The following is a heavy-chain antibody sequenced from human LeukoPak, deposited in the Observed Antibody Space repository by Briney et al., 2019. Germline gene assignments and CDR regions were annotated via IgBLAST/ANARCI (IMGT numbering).Heavy chain of an antibody. Sequence: GGSLRLSCAASGFSLSSYWMTWVRQAPGKGLEWVANIKQDGSEKNYVDSVKGRFTISRDNAKNSLYLQMNSLRAGDTAVYYCARTIEMATISYFDYWGQGTLVTVSS. CDR3: ARTIEMATISYFDY. CDR2: IKQDGSEK. D-gene: IGHD5-24*01. J-gene: IGHJ4*02. V-gene: IGHV3-7*01. CDR1: GFSLSSYW.